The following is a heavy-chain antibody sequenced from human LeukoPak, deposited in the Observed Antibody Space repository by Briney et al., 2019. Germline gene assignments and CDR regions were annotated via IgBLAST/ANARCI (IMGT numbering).Heavy chain of an antibody. J-gene: IGHJ5*02. Sequence: ASVKVSCKASGYTFTGYYMHWVRQAPGQGLEWMGWINPNSGGTNYAQKFQGRVTMTRDTSISTAYMELSRLRSDDTAVYYCARATDGSGPNWFDPWGQGTLVTVSS. CDR3: ARATDGSGPNWFDP. CDR2: INPNSGGT. CDR1: GYTFTGYY. D-gene: IGHD3-10*01. V-gene: IGHV1-2*02.